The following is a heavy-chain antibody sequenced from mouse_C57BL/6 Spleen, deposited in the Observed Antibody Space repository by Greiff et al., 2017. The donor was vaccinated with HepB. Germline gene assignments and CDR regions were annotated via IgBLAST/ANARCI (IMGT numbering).Heavy chain of an antibody. CDR2: IRSKSNNYAT. Sequence: DAGGGWVQAKGSLKLSGAASGFSFNTYAMNWVRQAPGKGWEWVARIRSKSNNYATYYAESVKDRFTITRYDSENMLYLHMNNLKAEDTAMYYCVISFITTGVATDYYAMDYWGQGTSVTVSS. D-gene: IGHD1-1*01. V-gene: IGHV10-1*01. CDR3: VISFITTGVATDYYAMDY. CDR1: GFSFNTYA. J-gene: IGHJ4*01.